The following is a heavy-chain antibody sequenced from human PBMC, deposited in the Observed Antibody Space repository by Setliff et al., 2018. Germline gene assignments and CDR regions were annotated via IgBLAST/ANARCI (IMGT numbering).Heavy chain of an antibody. CDR1: GDSISSGSYY. D-gene: IGHD3-3*01. V-gene: IGHV4-61*09. J-gene: IGHJ5*02. CDR2: FHTGGST. Sequence: LSLTCTVSGDSISSGSYYWTWIRQPAGKGLEWIGHFHTGGSTNYNRSLRSRVSISVDTSKNQFSLKLGSVTAADTATYYCARAGPTVTFFRVLVISWWDPWGQGSLVTVSS. CDR3: ARAGPTVTFFRVLVISWWDP.